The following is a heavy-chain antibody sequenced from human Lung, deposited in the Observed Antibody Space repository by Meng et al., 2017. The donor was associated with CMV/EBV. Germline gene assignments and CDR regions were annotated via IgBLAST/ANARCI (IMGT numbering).Heavy chain of an antibody. CDR2: IYHSGST. D-gene: IGHD6-19*01. V-gene: IGHV4-4*02. CDR3: ASFPPPGKQWLVTDY. CDR1: GGSISRSNW. Sequence: QVQLQEARPGRVEASGSLSLTCAVSGGSISRSNWGSWVRQPPGNGLEWIGEIYHSGSTNYNPSLKSRVTISVDKSKNQFSLKLSSVTAADTAVYYCASFPPPGKQWLVTDYWGQGTLVTVSS. J-gene: IGHJ4*02.